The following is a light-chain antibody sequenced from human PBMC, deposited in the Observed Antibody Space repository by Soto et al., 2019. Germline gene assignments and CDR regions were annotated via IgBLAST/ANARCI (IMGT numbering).Light chain of an antibody. V-gene: IGKV3-20*01. J-gene: IGKJ1*01. Sequence: EIVMTQSPATLSVSPGERATLSCRASQSVNSNYLAWYRRKPGQAPSLLIYGASTRATGIPGRFSGSGSGTDFTLTITRLEPEDFAVYYCQQYGSSPPTFGQGTKVEIK. CDR1: QSVNSNY. CDR2: GAS. CDR3: QQYGSSPPT.